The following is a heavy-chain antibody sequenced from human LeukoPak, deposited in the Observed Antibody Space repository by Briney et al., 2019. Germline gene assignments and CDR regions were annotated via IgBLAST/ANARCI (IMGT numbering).Heavy chain of an antibody. CDR1: GGSISSYY. D-gene: IGHD1-26*01. CDR2: IYYSGSS. Sequence: SETLPLTCTVSGGSISSYYWSWVRQPPGKGLEWIGSIYYSGSSYYNPSLKSRVTISVDTSKNQFSLKLSSVTAADTAVYYCAKEGHIGSYYFDYWGQGTLVTVSS. J-gene: IGHJ4*02. CDR3: AKEGHIGSYYFDY. V-gene: IGHV4-59*01.